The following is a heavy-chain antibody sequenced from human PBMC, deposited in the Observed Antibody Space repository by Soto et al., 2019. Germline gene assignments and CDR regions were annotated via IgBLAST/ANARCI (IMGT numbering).Heavy chain of an antibody. V-gene: IGHV1-8*01. D-gene: IGHD1-26*01. J-gene: IGHJ5*02. Sequence: VKVSCKASGYTFSNYDINWVRQATGQGLEWVGRMNPNSGNTGYAQKFQGRVTMTRNTSISTAYMELSSLRSEDTAVYYCARSPVIGSTNQWFDPWGQGTLVTVSS. CDR2: MNPNSGNT. CDR1: GYTFSNYD. CDR3: ARSPVIGSTNQWFDP.